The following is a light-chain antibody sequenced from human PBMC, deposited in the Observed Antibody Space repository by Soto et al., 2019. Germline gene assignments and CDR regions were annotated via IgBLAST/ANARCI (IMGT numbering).Light chain of an antibody. V-gene: IGKV3-15*01. J-gene: IGKJ1*01. CDR3: QQYNNWPTWT. Sequence: EIVMTQSPATLSVSPGEGATLSCRASQSVSSKLAWYQQKPCQAPRLLIYGASTRASGIPARFSGSGSGTEFTLIISSLQSEDFAVYYCQQYNNWPTWTFGQGTKVDIK. CDR1: QSVSSK. CDR2: GAS.